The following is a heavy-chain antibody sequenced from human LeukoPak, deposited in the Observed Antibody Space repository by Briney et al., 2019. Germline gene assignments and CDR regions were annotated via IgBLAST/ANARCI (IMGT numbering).Heavy chain of an antibody. Sequence: IPSETLSLTCTVSGGSISSSSYYWGWIRQPPGKGLEWIGSIYYSGSTYYNPSLKSRVTISVDTSKNQFSLKLSPVTAADTAVYYCARNGRSSSSPPWDYWGQGTLVTVSS. CDR1: GGSISSSSYY. CDR2: IYYSGST. J-gene: IGHJ4*02. V-gene: IGHV4-39*01. CDR3: ARNGRSSSSPPWDY. D-gene: IGHD6-13*01.